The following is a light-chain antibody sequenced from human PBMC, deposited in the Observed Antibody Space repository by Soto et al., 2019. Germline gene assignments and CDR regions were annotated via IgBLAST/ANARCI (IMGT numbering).Light chain of an antibody. CDR3: QQSYIDSIPFT. CDR2: AAS. CDR1: QSISRH. J-gene: IGKJ3*01. Sequence: DIQMTQSPSSLSASVGDRVTITCRASQSISRHLNWYQQKPGKAPKLLIYAASSLQSGVPSRFSGSGSGTDFTLTISSLQPEDFATYYCQQSYIDSIPFTFGPGTKVDIK. V-gene: IGKV1-39*01.